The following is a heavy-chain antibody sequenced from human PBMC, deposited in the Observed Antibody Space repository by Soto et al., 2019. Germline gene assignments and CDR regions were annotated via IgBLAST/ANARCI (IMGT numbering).Heavy chain of an antibody. Sequence: EVQLVESGGGLVQPGGSLRLSCAASGFTFSSYWMSWVRQAPGKGLEWVANIKQDGSEKYYVDSVKGRFTISRDNAKYSLYLEMNSLRAEGTAVYYCARYSSSWYVGHWGQGTLVTVSS. CDR3: ARYSSSWYVGH. D-gene: IGHD6-13*01. V-gene: IGHV3-7*04. CDR2: IKQDGSEK. J-gene: IGHJ4*02. CDR1: GFTFSSYW.